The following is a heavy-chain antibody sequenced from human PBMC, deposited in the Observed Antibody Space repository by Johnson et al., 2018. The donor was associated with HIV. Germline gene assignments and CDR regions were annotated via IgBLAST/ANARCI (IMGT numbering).Heavy chain of an antibody. D-gene: IGHD1-26*01. CDR3: ARGGASGAFDI. V-gene: IGHV3-30*19. Sequence: QVQLVESGGGVVQPGGSLRLSCAASGFTFSSYGMHWVRQAPGKGLEWVALISYDGSDKYYADSLKARFTISRDNSKNTLYLQMNSLRTEDTAVYYCARGGASGAFDIWGQGTMVTVSS. CDR2: ISYDGSDK. J-gene: IGHJ3*02. CDR1: GFTFSSYG.